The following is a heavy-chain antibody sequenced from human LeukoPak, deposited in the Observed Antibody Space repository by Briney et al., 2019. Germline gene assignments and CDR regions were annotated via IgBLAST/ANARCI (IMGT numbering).Heavy chain of an antibody. CDR1: GGSISSGDYY. D-gene: IGHD3-10*01. J-gene: IGHJ6*02. CDR3: ARGTDYYGSGSPYYGMDV. Sequence: SETLSLTCTVSGGSISSGDYYWSWIRQPPGKGLEWIGYIYYSGSTYYDPSLKGRVTISVDTSKNQFSLKLSSVTAADTAVYYCARGTDYYGSGSPYYGMDVWGQGTTVTVSS. CDR2: IYYSGST. V-gene: IGHV4-30-4*01.